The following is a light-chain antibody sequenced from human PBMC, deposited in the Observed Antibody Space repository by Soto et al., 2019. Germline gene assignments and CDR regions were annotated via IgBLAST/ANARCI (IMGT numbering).Light chain of an antibody. CDR2: AAS. CDR1: QSISSY. J-gene: IGKJ1*01. CDR3: QQSYSTSWT. V-gene: IGKV1-39*01. Sequence: DIQMTHSPSSLSASVGDRVTITCRASQSISSYLNWYQQKPGKAPKLLIYAASSLQSGVPSRFSRSGSGTDFTLTISSLQPEDFPTYYCQQSYSTSWTFGQGIKVEIX.